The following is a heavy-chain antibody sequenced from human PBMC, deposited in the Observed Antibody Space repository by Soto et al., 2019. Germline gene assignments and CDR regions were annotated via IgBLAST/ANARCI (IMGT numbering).Heavy chain of an antibody. CDR1: GYTFTSYD. D-gene: IGHD5-12*01. J-gene: IGHJ4*02. CDR2: MNPNSGNT. V-gene: IGHV1-8*01. CDR3: ARGRKWPQHRIFDY. Sequence: ASVKVSCKASGYTFTSYDINWVRQATGQGLEWMGWMNPNSGNTGYAQKFQGRVTMTRNTSISTAYMELSSLRSEDTAVYYCARGRKWPQHRIFDYWGQGTLVTVSS.